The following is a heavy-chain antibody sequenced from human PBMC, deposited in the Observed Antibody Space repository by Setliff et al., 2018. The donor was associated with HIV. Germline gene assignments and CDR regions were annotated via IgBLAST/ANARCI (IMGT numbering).Heavy chain of an antibody. V-gene: IGHV3-72*01. Sequence: AGGSLRLSCAASGFTLSDHYMGWVRQAPGKGLEWVGRIRNKANSFTIEYAASVKGRFTISKDESKNLLFLQMNSLRTEDTAVYYCARNQGSSFGQGFDYWGQGTLVTVSS. CDR2: IRNKANSFTI. J-gene: IGHJ4*02. CDR1: GFTLSDHY. D-gene: IGHD6-13*01. CDR3: ARNQGSSFGQGFDY.